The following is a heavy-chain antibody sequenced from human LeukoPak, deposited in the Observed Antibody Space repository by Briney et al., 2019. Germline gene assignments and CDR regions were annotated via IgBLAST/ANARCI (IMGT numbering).Heavy chain of an antibody. V-gene: IGHV3-74*01. D-gene: IGHD2-15*01. CDR2: INSDGSST. CDR1: GFTFSSYW. Sequence: GGSLRLSCAASGFTFSSYWMHWVRQAPGKGLVWVSRINSDGSSTSYADSVKGRFTISRDNAKNTLYLQMNSLRAEDTAVYYCARVRCSGGSCYRGHNDYWGQGTLVTVSS. CDR3: ARVRCSGGSCYRGHNDY. J-gene: IGHJ4*02.